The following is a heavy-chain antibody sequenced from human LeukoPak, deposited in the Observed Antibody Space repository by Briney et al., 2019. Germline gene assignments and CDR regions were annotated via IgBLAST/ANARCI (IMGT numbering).Heavy chain of an antibody. CDR1: GFTFSSYA. V-gene: IGHV3-23*01. Sequence: GGSLRLSCAASGFTFSSYAMSWVRQAPGKGLEWVSAISGSGGSTYYADSVKGRLTISRDNSKNTLYLQMNSLRAEDTAVYYCARVFGPHDAFDIWGQGTMVTVSS. CDR3: ARVFGPHDAFDI. CDR2: ISGSGGST. D-gene: IGHD3-10*02. J-gene: IGHJ3*02.